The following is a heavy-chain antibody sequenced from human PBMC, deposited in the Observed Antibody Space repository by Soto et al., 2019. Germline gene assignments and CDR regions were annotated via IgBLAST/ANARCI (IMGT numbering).Heavy chain of an antibody. CDR3: ANPVVRGVILLTD. Sequence: GGSLRLSCAASGFTFSSYAMTWVRQAPGKGLEWVSSISSTGGSTYYADSVKGRFTISRDNSKNTLYLQMNSLRAEDTAVYYCANPVVRGVILLTDWGQGTLVTVSS. CDR2: ISSTGGST. J-gene: IGHJ4*02. V-gene: IGHV3-23*01. D-gene: IGHD3-10*01. CDR1: GFTFSSYA.